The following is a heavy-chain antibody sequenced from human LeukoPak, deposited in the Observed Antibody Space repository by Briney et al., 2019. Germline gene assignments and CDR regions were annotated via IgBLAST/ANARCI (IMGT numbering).Heavy chain of an antibody. V-gene: IGHV4-59*12. CDR1: GGSISGYY. Sequence: SETLSLTCTVSGGSISGYYWSWIRQPPGKGLEWIGNIYYSGGNKYNPSLKSRVTISVDTSKNQFSLKLSSVTAADTAVYYCARDPTFYDSSVKAFDIWGQGTMVTVSS. CDR2: IYYSGGN. J-gene: IGHJ3*02. CDR3: ARDPTFYDSSVKAFDI. D-gene: IGHD3-22*01.